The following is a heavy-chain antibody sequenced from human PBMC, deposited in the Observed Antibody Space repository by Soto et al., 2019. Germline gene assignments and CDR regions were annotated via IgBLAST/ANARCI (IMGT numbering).Heavy chain of an antibody. CDR1: GGSFSGYY. J-gene: IGHJ6*02. D-gene: IGHD2-21*02. V-gene: IGHV4-34*01. CDR3: ARADRTLVTSYSLDV. Sequence: SETLSLTXAVYGGSFSGYYWTWIRQPPGKGLEWIGEINHSRTINFNPSLKSRLTISLDTSKKHFFLKLSSVTDADTAAYYCARADRTLVTSYSLDVWGQGTTVTVSS. CDR2: INHSRTI.